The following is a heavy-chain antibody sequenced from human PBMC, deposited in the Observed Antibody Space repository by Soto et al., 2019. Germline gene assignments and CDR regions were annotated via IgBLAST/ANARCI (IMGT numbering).Heavy chain of an antibody. CDR3: ARVGVGDWANYYYYYGMDV. D-gene: IGHD2-21*02. J-gene: IGHJ6*02. Sequence: LRLSCAASGFTFSSYSMNWVRQAPGKGLEWVSSISSSSSYIYYADSVKGRFTISRDNAKNSLYLQMNSLRAEDTAVYYCARVGVGDWANYYYYYGMDVWGQGTTVTVSS. V-gene: IGHV3-21*01. CDR2: ISSSSSYI. CDR1: GFTFSSYS.